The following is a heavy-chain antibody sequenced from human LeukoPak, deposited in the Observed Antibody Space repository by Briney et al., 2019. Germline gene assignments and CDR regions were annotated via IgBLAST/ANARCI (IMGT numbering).Heavy chain of an antibody. J-gene: IGHJ4*02. D-gene: IGHD3-10*01. Sequence: PSETLSLTCAVYGGSFSGYYWSWLRQPPGKGLEWIGEINHSGSTNYNPSLKSRVTISVDTSKNKFSLKLSAVTAADTAVYYCARHMVPSSFDYWGQGTLVTVSS. CDR1: GGSFSGYY. CDR2: INHSGST. V-gene: IGHV4-34*01. CDR3: ARHMVPSSFDY.